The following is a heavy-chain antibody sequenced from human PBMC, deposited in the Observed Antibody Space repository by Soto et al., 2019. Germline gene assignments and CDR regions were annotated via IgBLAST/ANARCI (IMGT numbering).Heavy chain of an antibody. J-gene: IGHJ4*02. CDR1: GYTFTSYA. CDR2: INAGNGNR. D-gene: IGHD1-1*01. V-gene: IGHV1-3*01. CDR3: ARDFNWASDY. Sequence: GASVKVSCKASGYTFTSYAMYWVRQAPGQRLEWMGWINAGNGNRKYSQRFQGRVTIASDTSASTGYMELSSLRSEDTAVYYCARDFNWASDYWGQGTLVTVSS.